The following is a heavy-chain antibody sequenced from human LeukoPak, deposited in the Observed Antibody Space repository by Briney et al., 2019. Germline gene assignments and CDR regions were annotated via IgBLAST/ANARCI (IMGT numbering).Heavy chain of an antibody. V-gene: IGHV3-30*04. CDR3: ASAPSHCSSTSCGFDY. J-gene: IGHJ4*02. Sequence: GGSLRLSCAASGFTFSTYAMHWVRQAPGKGLEWVAVITYGGSNKYYADSVKGRFTISRDNSKNTLYLQMNSLRAEDTAVYYCASAPSHCSSTSCGFDYWGLGTLVTVSS. D-gene: IGHD2-2*01. CDR2: ITYGGSNK. CDR1: GFTFSTYA.